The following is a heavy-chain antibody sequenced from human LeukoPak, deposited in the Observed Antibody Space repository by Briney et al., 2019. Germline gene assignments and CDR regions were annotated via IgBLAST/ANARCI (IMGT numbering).Heavy chain of an antibody. CDR1: GGTFSSYA. CDR3: AKDRRWLQLLAEYFQH. CDR2: IIPILGIA. D-gene: IGHD5-24*01. V-gene: IGHV1-69*04. Sequence: SVKVPCKASGGTFSSYAISWVRQAPGQGLEWMGRIIPILGIANYAQKFQGRVTITADKSTSTAYMELSSLRSEDTAVYYCAKDRRWLQLLAEYFQHWGQGTLVTVSS. J-gene: IGHJ1*01.